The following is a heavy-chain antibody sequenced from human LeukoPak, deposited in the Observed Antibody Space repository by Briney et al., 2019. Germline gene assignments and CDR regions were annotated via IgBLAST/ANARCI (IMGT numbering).Heavy chain of an antibody. CDR1: GGSISSYY. CDR3: ARVGSSGWYYMDV. D-gene: IGHD6-19*01. J-gene: IGHJ6*03. Sequence: SETLSLTCIVSGGSISSYYWSWIRQPPGKGLEWIGYIYYSGSTNYNPSLKSRVTISVDTSKNQFSLKLSSVTAADTAVYYCARVGSSGWYYMDVWGKGTTVTVSS. CDR2: IYYSGST. V-gene: IGHV4-59*01.